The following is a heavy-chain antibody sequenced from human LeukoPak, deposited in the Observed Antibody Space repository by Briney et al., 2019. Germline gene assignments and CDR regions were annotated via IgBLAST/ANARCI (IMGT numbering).Heavy chain of an antibody. J-gene: IGHJ4*02. Sequence: GGSLRLSCSASGFTFSSYAMSWVRQAPGKGLEWVSAISGSGGSTYYADSVKGRFTISRDNSKNTLYLQMNSLRAEDTAVYYCAKKLLWFGEVIDYWGQGTLVTVSS. D-gene: IGHD3-10*01. V-gene: IGHV3-23*01. CDR2: ISGSGGST. CDR3: AKKLLWFGEVIDY. CDR1: GFTFSSYA.